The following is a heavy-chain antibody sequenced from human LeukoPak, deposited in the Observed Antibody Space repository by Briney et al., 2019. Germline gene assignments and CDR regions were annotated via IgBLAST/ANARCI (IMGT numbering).Heavy chain of an antibody. CDR1: GFTFSTRT. J-gene: IGHJ4*01. Sequence: GGSLRLSCAASGFTFSTRTMNWVRQAPGQGLEWLSSIGSSSRDKYYADSVKGRFTISRDNAEYSLFLQMNSLRAEDTAVYYCVGGDRREDWGHGTLVTVSS. V-gene: IGHV3-21*01. CDR3: VGGDRRED. CDR2: IGSSSRDK.